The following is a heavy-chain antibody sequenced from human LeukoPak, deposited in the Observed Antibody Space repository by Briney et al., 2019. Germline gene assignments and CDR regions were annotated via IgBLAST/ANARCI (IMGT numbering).Heavy chain of an antibody. J-gene: IGHJ4*02. V-gene: IGHV4-34*01. D-gene: IGHD4-17*01. Sequence: SETLSLTCAVYGGAFSGYYWSWIRQPPGKGLEWIGEINHSGSTNYNPSLKSRVTISVDTSKNQFSLKLSSVTATDTAVYYCARISELMTTVTYFDYWGQGTLVTVSS. CDR2: INHSGST. CDR1: GGAFSGYY. CDR3: ARISELMTTVTYFDY.